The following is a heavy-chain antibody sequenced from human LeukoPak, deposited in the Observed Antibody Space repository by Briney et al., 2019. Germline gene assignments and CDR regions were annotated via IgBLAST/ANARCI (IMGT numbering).Heavy chain of an antibody. CDR3: ARGGYYDSSGSAFSGFDP. J-gene: IGHJ5*02. D-gene: IGHD3-22*01. Sequence: GASVKVSCKVSGGTFSSYAISWVRQAPGQGLEWMGGIIPIFGTANYAQKFQGRVTITADESTSTAYMELSSLRSEDTAVYYCARGGYYDSSGSAFSGFDPWGQGTLVTVSS. CDR1: GGTFSSYA. CDR2: IIPIFGTA. V-gene: IGHV1-69*13.